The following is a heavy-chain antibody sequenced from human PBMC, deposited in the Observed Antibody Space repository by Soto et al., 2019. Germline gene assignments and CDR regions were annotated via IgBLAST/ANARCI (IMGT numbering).Heavy chain of an antibody. J-gene: IGHJ4*02. CDR3: AKDQASGQGSFDS. V-gene: IGHV3-30*18. CDR2: ISYDGSNQ. CDR1: GFTFNIYG. Sequence: VGSLRLSCAASGFTFNIYGMHWVRQAPDKGLEWVALISYDGSNQYYADSVKGRFTISRDNSKNTLFLQMNSLRADDTAVYYCAKDQASGQGSFDSWGQGTLVTVSS.